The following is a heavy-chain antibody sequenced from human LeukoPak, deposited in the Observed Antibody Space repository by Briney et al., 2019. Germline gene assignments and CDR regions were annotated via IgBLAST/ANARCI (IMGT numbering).Heavy chain of an antibody. CDR1: GFTFSDYY. V-gene: IGHV3-11*04. D-gene: IGHD2-2*03. CDR2: ISSSGSTI. CDR3: ARYGYCSSTSCRRASSDFDY. J-gene: IGHJ4*02. Sequence: GGSLRLSCAASGFTFSDYYRSWIRQAPGKGLEWVSYISSSGSTIYYADSVKGRFTISRDNAKNSLYLQMNSLRAEDTAVYYCARYGYCSSTSCRRASSDFDYWGQGTLVTVSS.